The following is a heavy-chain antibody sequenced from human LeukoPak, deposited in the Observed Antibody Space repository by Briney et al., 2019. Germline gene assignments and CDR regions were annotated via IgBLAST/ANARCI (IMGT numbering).Heavy chain of an antibody. CDR1: GFSVSDYA. CDR3: ARPSTTGTADAFDI. Sequence: GGSLRLSCAASGFSVSDYAMTWIRQSPGKGLEWMGIIYPGDSGTRYSPSFQGQVTISADKSISTAYLQWSSLKASDTAMYYCARPSTTGTADAFDIWGQGTMVTVSS. D-gene: IGHD1-1*01. J-gene: IGHJ3*02. CDR2: IYPGDSGT. V-gene: IGHV5-51*01.